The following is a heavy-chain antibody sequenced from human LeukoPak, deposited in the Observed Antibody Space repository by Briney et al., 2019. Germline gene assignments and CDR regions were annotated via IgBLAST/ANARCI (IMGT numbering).Heavy chain of an antibody. J-gene: IGHJ4*02. CDR2: ISAYNGNK. CDR1: GYTFTIDG. CDR3: AREGGDYVWGSYRY. Sequence: VKVSCKASGYTFTIDGISWVRQGPGQGVEWMGWISAYNGNKNYAQKLQGRVTMTTDTFTSTAYMELRSLRSDDTAVYYCAREGGDYVWGSYRYWGQGTLVTVSS. D-gene: IGHD3-16*02. V-gene: IGHV1-18*01.